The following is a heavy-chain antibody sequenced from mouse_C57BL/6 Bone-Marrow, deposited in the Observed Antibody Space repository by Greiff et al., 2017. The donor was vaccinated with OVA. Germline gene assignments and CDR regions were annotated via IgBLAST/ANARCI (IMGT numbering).Heavy chain of an antibody. CDR1: GYTFTDYY. D-gene: IGHD1-1*01. Sequence: VQLQQSGPVLVKPGASVKMSCKASGYTFTDYYMNWVKQSHGKSLEWIGVINPYNGGTSYNQKFKGKATLTVDKSSSTAYMELNSLTSEDSAVYYCASISPSVVADYAMDYWGQGTSVTVSS. J-gene: IGHJ4*01. V-gene: IGHV1-19*01. CDR3: ASISPSVVADYAMDY. CDR2: INPYNGGT.